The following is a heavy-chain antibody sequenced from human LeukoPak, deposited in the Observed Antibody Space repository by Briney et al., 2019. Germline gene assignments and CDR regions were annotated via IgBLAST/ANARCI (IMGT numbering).Heavy chain of an antibody. CDR1: GGSISSYY. V-gene: IGHV4-59*08. CDR2: IYYSGST. D-gene: IGHD6-19*01. Sequence: SETLSLTCTVPGGSISSYYWSWIRQPPGKGLEWIGYIYYSGSTNYNPSLKSRVTISVDTSKNQFSLKLSSVTAADTAVYYCARQTEPWYSSGWYYFDYWGQGTLVTVSS. J-gene: IGHJ4*02. CDR3: ARQTEPWYSSGWYYFDY.